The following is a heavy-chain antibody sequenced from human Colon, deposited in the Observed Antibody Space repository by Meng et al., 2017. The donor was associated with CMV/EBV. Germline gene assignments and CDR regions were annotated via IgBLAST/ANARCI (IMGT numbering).Heavy chain of an antibody. CDR2: INTNTGSP. V-gene: IGHV7-4-1*02. CDR1: GYNFANYA. Sequence: QVQLVQSGSELKKPGGSVKVSCEVSGYNFANYAINWVRQAPGQGLEWMGWINTNTGSPTYAQGFTGRFVFSLDPSVNTAYLQISSLKAEDTAVYFCARDYYYGSGLDYWGQGTLVTVSS. J-gene: IGHJ4*02. CDR3: ARDYYYGSGLDY. D-gene: IGHD3-10*01.